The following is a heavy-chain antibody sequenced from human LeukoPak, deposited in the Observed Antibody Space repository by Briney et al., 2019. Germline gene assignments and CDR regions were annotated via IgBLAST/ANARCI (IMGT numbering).Heavy chain of an antibody. V-gene: IGHV5-51*01. CDR3: ARSEYSSSQFDY. Sequence: GESLEISCEGSGYSFTNYWIGWVRPLAGKRLWRVGIIYPGDSDTRYSPSFQGQVTISADKSISTAYLQWSSLKASDTAMYYCARSEYSSSQFDYWGQGTLVTVSS. CDR1: GYSFTNYW. J-gene: IGHJ4*02. D-gene: IGHD6-6*01. CDR2: IYPGDSDT.